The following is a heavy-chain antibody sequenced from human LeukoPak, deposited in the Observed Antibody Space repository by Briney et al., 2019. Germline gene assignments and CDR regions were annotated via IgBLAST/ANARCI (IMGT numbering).Heavy chain of an antibody. CDR2: IRGDGSRL. V-gene: IGHV3-7*01. Sequence: GGSLRLSCVASGFNISPFWMTWVRQAPDKGLEWVANIRGDGSRLYYVDSVKGRFTISRDNAKNSLYLQMSNLRADDTSVYYCARDRNYCSSDRCYDAFDIWGQGTMVTVSS. D-gene: IGHD2-15*01. J-gene: IGHJ3*02. CDR3: ARDRNYCSSDRCYDAFDI. CDR1: GFNISPFW.